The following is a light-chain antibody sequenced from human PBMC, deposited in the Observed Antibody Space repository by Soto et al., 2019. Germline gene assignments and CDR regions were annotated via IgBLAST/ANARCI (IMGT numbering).Light chain of an antibody. CDR1: SRDVGGYNY. CDR2: DVS. CDR3: SSYTTSNTRQIV. V-gene: IGLV2-14*03. J-gene: IGLJ1*01. Sequence: QSALTQPASVSGSPGQSITISCTGTSRDVGGYNYVSWYQHHPGKAPKLMIYDVSNRPSWVSNRFSGSKSGNAASLTISGLQPEDEADYYCSSYTTSNTRQIVFGTGTKLTVL.